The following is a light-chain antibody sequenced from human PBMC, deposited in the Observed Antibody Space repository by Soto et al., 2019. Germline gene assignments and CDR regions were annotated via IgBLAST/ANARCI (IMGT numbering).Light chain of an antibody. J-gene: IGLJ2*01. Sequence: SYELTQPPSVSVSPGQTASITCSGDKLGDKYACWYQQKSGQSPVLVIYEDRKRPSGIPERFSGSNSGNTATLTISETQAMDEADYYCQAWDSSLVVFGGGTKLTVL. CDR2: EDR. V-gene: IGLV3-1*01. CDR1: KLGDKY. CDR3: QAWDSSLVV.